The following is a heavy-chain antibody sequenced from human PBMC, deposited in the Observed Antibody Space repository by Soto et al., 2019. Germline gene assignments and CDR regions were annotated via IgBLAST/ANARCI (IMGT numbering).Heavy chain of an antibody. Sequence: EVQLVESGGGLVQPGRSLRLSCAASGFRFDDSAMHWVRQAPGKGLEWVSGINWKSDDIGYGDSVKGRFTISRDNAKNSLYLQMNSLRPEDTALYYCAKGQPPTYHSGWYENAFDIWGQGTMVTVSS. J-gene: IGHJ3*02. CDR2: INWKSDDI. V-gene: IGHV3-9*01. D-gene: IGHD6-19*01. CDR1: GFRFDDSA. CDR3: AKGQPPTYHSGWYENAFDI.